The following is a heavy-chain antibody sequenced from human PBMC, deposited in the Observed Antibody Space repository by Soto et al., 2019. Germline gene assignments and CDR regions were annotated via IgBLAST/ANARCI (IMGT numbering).Heavy chain of an antibody. CDR2: ISYSGST. CDR3: ARGTSWQIPFDY. Sequence: PPETLTLTSHVSRYSVSGYFWIWIRQPPGKRLEWIGYISYSGSTDYNPSLKSRVTISGDTSKNQFSLKVSSVTAADTAVYYCARGTSWQIPFDYWGQGPLVT. D-gene: IGHD2-21*01. V-gene: IGHV4-59*02. J-gene: IGHJ4*02. CDR1: RYSVSGYF.